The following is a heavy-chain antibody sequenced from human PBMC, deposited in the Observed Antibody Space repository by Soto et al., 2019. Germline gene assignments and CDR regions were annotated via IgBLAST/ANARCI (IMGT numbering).Heavy chain of an antibody. J-gene: IGHJ5*02. Sequence: QLQLQESGSGLVKPSQTLSLTCAVSGGSISSGGYSWSWIRQPPGKGLEWIGYIYHSGSTYYNPSLRRRVTISVDRSKNQFSLKLSSVTAADTAVYYCARRVDTAMDQIAGCDPWGRGTLVTVSS. D-gene: IGHD5-18*01. V-gene: IGHV4-30-2*01. CDR2: IYHSGST. CDR1: GGSISSGGYS. CDR3: ARRVDTAMDQIAGCDP.